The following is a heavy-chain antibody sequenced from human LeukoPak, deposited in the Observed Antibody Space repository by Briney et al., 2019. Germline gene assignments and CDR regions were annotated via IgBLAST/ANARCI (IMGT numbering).Heavy chain of an antibody. CDR3: AGGDYGDYQDY. J-gene: IGHJ4*02. CDR2: IYHSGST. V-gene: IGHV4-4*02. Sequence: SETLSLTCAVSGVSISSSNWWSWVRQPPGKGLGWIGEIYHSGSTNYNPSLKSRVTISVDTSKNQFSLKLSSVTAADTAVYYCAGGDYGDYQDYWGQGTLVTVSS. D-gene: IGHD4-17*01. CDR1: GVSISSSNW.